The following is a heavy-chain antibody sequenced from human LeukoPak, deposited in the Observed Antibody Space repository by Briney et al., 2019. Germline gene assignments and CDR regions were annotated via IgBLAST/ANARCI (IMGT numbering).Heavy chain of an antibody. V-gene: IGHV4-59*12. D-gene: IGHD1-26*01. CDR3: AKTSGSYKQDAFDI. CDR2: IYHSGST. J-gene: IGHJ3*02. Sequence: SETLSLTCTVSGGSISSYSWSWIRQPPGKGLEWIGYIYHSGSTYYNPSLKSRVTISPDTPKNQFSLKLSSVTAADTAMYYCAKTSGSYKQDAFDIWGQGTMVTVSS. CDR1: GGSISSYS.